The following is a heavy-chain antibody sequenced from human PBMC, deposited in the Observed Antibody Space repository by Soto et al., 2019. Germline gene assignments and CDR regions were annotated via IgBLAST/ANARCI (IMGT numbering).Heavy chain of an antibody. V-gene: IGHV2-5*02. CDR1: GFSLSTTGVG. CDR3: VQSRCGGDCLQSYSSHSYYGLDV. J-gene: IGHJ6*02. Sequence: QITLKESGPTLVKPTQTLTLTCTFSGFSLSTTGVGVGWIRQPPGKALEWLALIYWDDDKRYNPSLNSRLTITKDTSKNQVVLAMTNMDPVDTTTLYCVQSRCGGDCLQSYSSHSYYGLDVWGQGTTVTVSS. CDR2: IYWDDDK. D-gene: IGHD2-21*02.